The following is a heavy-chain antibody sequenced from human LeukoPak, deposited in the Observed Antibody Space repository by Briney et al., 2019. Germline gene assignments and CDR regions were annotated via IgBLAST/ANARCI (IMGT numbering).Heavy chain of an antibody. CDR3: AKDPEVFYDSSGYIDY. CDR2: ISGSGGST. V-gene: IGHV3-23*01. Sequence: GSLRLSCAASGFSFDDYAMSWVRQAPGKGLEWVSAISGSGGSTYYADSVKGRFTISRDNSKNTLYLQMNSLRAEDTAVYYCAKDPEVFYDSSGYIDYWGQGTLVTVSS. CDR1: GFSFDDYA. J-gene: IGHJ4*02. D-gene: IGHD3-22*01.